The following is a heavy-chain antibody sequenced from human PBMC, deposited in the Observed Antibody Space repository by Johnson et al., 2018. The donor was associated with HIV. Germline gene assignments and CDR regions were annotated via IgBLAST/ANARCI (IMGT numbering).Heavy chain of an antibody. CDR1: GLSFSNFG. V-gene: IGHV3-30*03. J-gene: IGHJ3*02. CDR2: ISYDGSNE. Sequence: VQLVESGGGVVQPGKSLTLSCVGSGLSFSNFGIHWVRQAPGKGPEWVAVISYDGSNENYADSVKGRFTISRDNSKNTLYLQMNSLRAEDTAVYSCAPNLINYGDAFDIWGQGTMVTVSS. CDR3: APNLINYGDAFDI. D-gene: IGHD4-17*01.